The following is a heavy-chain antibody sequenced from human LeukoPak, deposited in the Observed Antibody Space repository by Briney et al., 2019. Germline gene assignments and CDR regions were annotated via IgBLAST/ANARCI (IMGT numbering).Heavy chain of an antibody. J-gene: IGHJ6*02. CDR2: ISGSGGST. CDR1: GFTFSSYA. CDR3: AKDRSEVDYYYYGMDV. Sequence: GGSLRLSCAASGFTFSSYAMSWVRQAPGKGLEWVSAISGSGGSTYYADSVKGRFTISRDNSKNTLYLQMNSLRAEDTAVYYCAKDRSEVDYYYYGMDVWGQGTTVTVSS. V-gene: IGHV3-23*01.